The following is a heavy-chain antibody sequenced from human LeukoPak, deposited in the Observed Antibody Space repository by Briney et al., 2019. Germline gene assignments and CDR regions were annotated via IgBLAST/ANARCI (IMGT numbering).Heavy chain of an antibody. V-gene: IGHV4-34*01. CDR3: ASLRGCSYGAGDY. D-gene: IGHD5-18*01. CDR1: GGSFSGYY. J-gene: IGHJ4*02. CDR2: INHSGST. Sequence: SETLSLTCAVYGGSFSGYYWSWIRQPPGKGLEWIGEINHSGSTNYNPSLKSRVTISVVTSKNQFSLKLSSVTVADTAVYYCASLRGCSYGAGDYWGQGTLVTVSS.